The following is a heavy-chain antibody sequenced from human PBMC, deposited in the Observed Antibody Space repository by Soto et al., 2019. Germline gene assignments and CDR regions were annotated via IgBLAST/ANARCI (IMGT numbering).Heavy chain of an antibody. D-gene: IGHD2-2*01. Sequence: GGSLRLSCAASGFTFSSYGMHWVRQAPGKGLEWVAVISYDGSNKYYADSVKGRFTISRDNSKNTLYLQMNSLRAEDTAVYYCAKERIVVVPAASGAYYYYYYMDVWGKGTTVTVSS. CDR2: ISYDGSNK. CDR1: GFTFSSYG. V-gene: IGHV3-30*18. J-gene: IGHJ6*03. CDR3: AKERIVVVPAASGAYYYYYYMDV.